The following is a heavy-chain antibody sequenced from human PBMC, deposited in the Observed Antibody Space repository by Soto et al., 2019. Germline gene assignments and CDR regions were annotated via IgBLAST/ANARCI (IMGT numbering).Heavy chain of an antibody. V-gene: IGHV4-30-4*01. CDR3: ARAQARVEWLLYYFDY. CDR2: IYYSGST. Sequence: PSETLSLTGTVSGGSISSCDYYLSWTRQPPGKGLEWNGYIYYSGSTYYNPSLKSLVTISVDTSKNQFSLKLSSVTAADTAVYYCARAQARVEWLLYYFDYWGQGTLVTVSS. D-gene: IGHD3-3*01. J-gene: IGHJ4*02. CDR1: GGSISSCDYY.